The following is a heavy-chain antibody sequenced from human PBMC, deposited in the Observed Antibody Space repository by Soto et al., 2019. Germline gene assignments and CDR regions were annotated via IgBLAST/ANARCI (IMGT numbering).Heavy chain of an antibody. J-gene: IGHJ4*02. CDR3: ANGRYIDTSGGCVNY. Sequence: EAKLLESGGGLVPPGASARLSCITYGFMFDNYAMSWVRQSPGRGLEWVAAISGSGHGTVYTQSVQGRFIIARDKSKKTMFLQMNNLRSEDTAVYYCANGRYIDTSGGCVNYWGLGTLVSVSA. D-gene: IGHD2-15*01. CDR1: GFMFDNYA. CDR2: ISGSGHGT. V-gene: IGHV3-23*01.